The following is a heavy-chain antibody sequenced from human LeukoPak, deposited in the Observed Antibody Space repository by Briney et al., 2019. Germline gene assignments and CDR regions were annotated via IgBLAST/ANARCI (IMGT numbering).Heavy chain of an antibody. Sequence: GGSLRLSCAASGFTFSSYAMSWVRQAPGKGLEWVSAISGSGGSTYYADSVKGRFTISRDNSKNTLYQQMNSLRAEDTAVYYCAKESGYYGSGSYYSAGFFDYWGQGTLVTVSS. J-gene: IGHJ4*02. CDR2: ISGSGGST. V-gene: IGHV3-23*01. CDR1: GFTFSSYA. D-gene: IGHD3-10*01. CDR3: AKESGYYGSGSYYSAGFFDY.